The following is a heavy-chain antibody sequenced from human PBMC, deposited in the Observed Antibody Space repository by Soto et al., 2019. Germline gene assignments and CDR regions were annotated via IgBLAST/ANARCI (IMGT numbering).Heavy chain of an antibody. CDR2: IVVGSGNT. J-gene: IGHJ4*02. V-gene: IGHV1-58*02. D-gene: IGHD3-3*01. CDR1: GFTFTSSA. CDR3: AAADDFWSGYYQPDY. Sequence: SVKVSCKASGFTFTSSAMQWVRQARGQRLEWIGWIVVGSGNTNYAQKFQERVTITRDMSTSTAYMELSSLRSEDTAVYYCAAADDFWSGYYQPDYWGQGTLVTVSS.